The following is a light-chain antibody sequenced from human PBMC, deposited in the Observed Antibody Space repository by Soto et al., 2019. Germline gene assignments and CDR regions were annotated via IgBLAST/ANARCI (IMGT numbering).Light chain of an antibody. CDR3: QKYHSDPIT. CDR2: WAS. J-gene: IGKJ5*01. CDR1: QTVLSNSNNKNY. Sequence: DFVMTQSPDSLAVSLGERATINCKSSQTVLSNSNNKNYLAWFQQKPGQPPKLLISWASIRESGVPDRFSGSGSGTDFPLTISSLKAEDVAVYYCQKYHSDPITFGQGTRLEIK. V-gene: IGKV4-1*01.